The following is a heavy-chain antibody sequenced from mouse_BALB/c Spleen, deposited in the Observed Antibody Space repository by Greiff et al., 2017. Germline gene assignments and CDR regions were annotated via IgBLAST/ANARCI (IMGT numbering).Heavy chain of an antibody. CDR3: ARGFDGSHFDV. Sequence: EVQLQQSGAELVRPGALVKLSCKASGFNIKDYYMHWVKQRPEQGLEWIGWIDPENGNTIYDPKFQGKASITADTSSNTAYLQLSSLTSEDTAVYYCARGFDGSHFDVWGAGTTVTVSS. CDR1: GFNIKDYY. V-gene: IGHV14-1*02. J-gene: IGHJ1*01. CDR2: IDPENGNT.